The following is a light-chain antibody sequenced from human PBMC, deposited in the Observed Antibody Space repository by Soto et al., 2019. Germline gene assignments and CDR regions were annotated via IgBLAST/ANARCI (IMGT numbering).Light chain of an antibody. CDR3: QQYGSSPNT. CDR1: QSVSSSY. V-gene: IGKV3-20*01. Sequence: EIVLTQSPGTLSLSPGERATLSCRASQSVSSSYLAWYQQKPGQAPRLLIYGASSRATGIPGRFSGSESGTDFTLTISRLEPEDFAVFYCQQYGSSPNTFGQGTKLEIK. CDR2: GAS. J-gene: IGKJ2*01.